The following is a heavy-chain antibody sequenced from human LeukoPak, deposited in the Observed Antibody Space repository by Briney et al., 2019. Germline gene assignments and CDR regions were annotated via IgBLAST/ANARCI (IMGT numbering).Heavy chain of an antibody. V-gene: IGHV4-59*01. Sequence: PSETLSLTCTVSGGSISRYYWRWIRQPPGKGLEWIGKSYYRGSTTYNPSLKSRVTISVDTSKNQFSLKVTSVTAADTAVYYCARDVDGGWYFDLWGRGTLVTVSS. CDR3: ARDVDGGWYFDL. CDR1: GGSISRYY. D-gene: IGHD2-15*01. CDR2: SYYRGST. J-gene: IGHJ2*01.